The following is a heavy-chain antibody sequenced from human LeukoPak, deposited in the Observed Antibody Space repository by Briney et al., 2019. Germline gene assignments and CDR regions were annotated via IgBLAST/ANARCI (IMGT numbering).Heavy chain of an antibody. CDR2: INPNTGGT. CDR3: ARGDSSGYYHFDY. D-gene: IGHD3-22*01. Sequence: RASVKVSCKASGYTFTGYSMHWVRQAPGQGLEWMGWINPNTGGTNYAQKFQGRVTMTRDTSISTAYMELSRLRSDDTAVYYCARGDSSGYYHFDYWGQGTLVTVSS. CDR1: GYTFTGYS. J-gene: IGHJ4*02. V-gene: IGHV1-2*02.